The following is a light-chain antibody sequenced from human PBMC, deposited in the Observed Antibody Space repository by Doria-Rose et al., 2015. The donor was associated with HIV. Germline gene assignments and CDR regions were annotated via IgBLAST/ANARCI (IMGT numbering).Light chain of an antibody. Sequence: QSPSTLSASVGDRVTITCRASQSVSDWLAWYQQKPGKAPNLLIYKASSLESGVPSRFSGSGSGTEFTLTISSLQPDDFATYYCQQYNNHSSSFGQGTKLEIK. J-gene: IGKJ2*03. CDR3: QQYNNHSSS. CDR1: QSVSDW. V-gene: IGKV1-5*03. CDR2: KAS.